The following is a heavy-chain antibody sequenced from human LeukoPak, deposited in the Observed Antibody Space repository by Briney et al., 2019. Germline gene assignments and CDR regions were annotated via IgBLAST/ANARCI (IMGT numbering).Heavy chain of an antibody. D-gene: IGHD6-13*01. Sequence: GGSLRLSCAASGFTLSCWMSWVRQAPGKGLEWVANIKYDGSEKDYVDSVKGRFTISRDNAKNSLYLQMNSLRAEDTAVYYCARDIAAPGLFFDYWGQGTLVTVSS. CDR2: IKYDGSEK. CDR3: ARDIAAPGLFFDY. J-gene: IGHJ4*02. CDR1: GFTLSCW. V-gene: IGHV3-7*01.